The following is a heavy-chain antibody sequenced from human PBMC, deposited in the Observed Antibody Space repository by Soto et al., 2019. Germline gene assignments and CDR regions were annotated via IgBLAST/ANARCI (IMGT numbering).Heavy chain of an antibody. V-gene: IGHV3-23*01. CDR2: ISGSGGST. CDR3: AKDGAGVVVFSYFDY. D-gene: IGHD2-2*01. CDR1: GFTFSSYA. Sequence: EVQLLESGGGLVQPGGSLRLSCAASGFTFSSYAMSWVRQAPGKGLEWVSAISGSGGSTYYADSVKGRFTISRDNSKNTLYLPMNSLRAEDTAVYYCAKDGAGVVVFSYFDYWGQGTLVTVSS. J-gene: IGHJ4*02.